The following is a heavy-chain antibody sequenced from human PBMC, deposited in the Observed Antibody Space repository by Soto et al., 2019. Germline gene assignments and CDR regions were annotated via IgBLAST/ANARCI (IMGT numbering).Heavy chain of an antibody. V-gene: IGHV1-18*01. Sequence: QVQLVQSGAEVKKPGASVKVSCKASGYTFTSYGISWVRQAPGQGLEWMGWISAYNGNTNYAQKLQGRVTMTKDTSTHTSNMELRSLRSDDTAVYYCARSNWNDVYYYYGMDVWGQGTTVTVSS. J-gene: IGHJ6*02. CDR3: ARSNWNDVYYYYGMDV. CDR1: GYTFTSYG. D-gene: IGHD1-1*01. CDR2: ISAYNGNT.